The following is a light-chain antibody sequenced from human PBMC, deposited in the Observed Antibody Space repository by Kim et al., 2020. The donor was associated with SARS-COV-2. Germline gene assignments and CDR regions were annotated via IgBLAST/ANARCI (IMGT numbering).Light chain of an antibody. J-gene: IGKJ3*01. CDR3: QHSYSTPFT. Sequence: DIQMTQSPSSLSASVGDRVTITCRASQSLRTYLTWYQQKPGKAPKLLIYAASSLQSGVPSTFSGSGSGTDFTLTISSLQPEEFATYYCQHSYSTPFTFGPGTKVDIK. V-gene: IGKV1-39*01. CDR2: AAS. CDR1: QSLRTY.